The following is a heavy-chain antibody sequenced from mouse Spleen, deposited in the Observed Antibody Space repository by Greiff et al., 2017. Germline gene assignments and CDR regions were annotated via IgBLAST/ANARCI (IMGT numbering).Heavy chain of an antibody. CDR2: IYPGDGDT. Sequence: VQLQQSGPELVKPGASVKISCKASGYAFSSSWMNWVKQRPGKGLEWIGRIYPGDGDTNYNGKFKGKATLTADKSSSTAYMQLSSLTSEDSAVYFCAREGGRFDYWGQGTTLTVSS. D-gene: IGHD3-3*01. CDR3: AREGGRFDY. CDR1: GYAFSSSW. V-gene: IGHV1-82*01. J-gene: IGHJ2*01.